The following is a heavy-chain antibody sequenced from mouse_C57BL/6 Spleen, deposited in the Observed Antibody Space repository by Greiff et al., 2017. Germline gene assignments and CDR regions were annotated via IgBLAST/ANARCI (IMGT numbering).Heavy chain of an antibody. D-gene: IGHD4-1*01. CDR1: GYTFTEYT. J-gene: IGHJ3*01. CDR3: AGHGLGRFAY. CDR2: VYPGSGSI. Sequence: VQLQQSGAELVKPGASVKLSCKASGYTFTEYTIHWVKQRSGQGLEWIGWVYPGSGSIKYNEKFKDKATLTADTSSSTVYMELSRLTSEDSAVXYCAGHGLGRFAYWGQGTLVTVSA. V-gene: IGHV1-62-2*01.